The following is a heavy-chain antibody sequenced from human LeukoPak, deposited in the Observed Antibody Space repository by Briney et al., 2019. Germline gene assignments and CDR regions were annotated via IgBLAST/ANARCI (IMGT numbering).Heavy chain of an antibody. CDR2: ISDSGGST. Sequence: PGGSLRLSCAASGFTFSTYAMSWVRQAPGKGLEWVSGISDSGGSTYYADSVKGRFTISRDNSKNTLYLQMNSPRAEDTAVYYCARTKEMASISYFDSWGQGTLVTVSS. J-gene: IGHJ4*02. CDR3: ARTKEMASISYFDS. CDR1: GFTFSTYA. V-gene: IGHV3-23*01. D-gene: IGHD5-24*01.